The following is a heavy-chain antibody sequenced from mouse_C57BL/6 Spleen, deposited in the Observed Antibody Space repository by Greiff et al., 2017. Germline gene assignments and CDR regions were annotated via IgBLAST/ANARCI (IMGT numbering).Heavy chain of an antibody. J-gene: IGHJ2*01. Sequence: DVHLVESGGGLVKPGGSLKLSCAASGFTFSDYGMHWVRQAPEKGLEWVAYISSGSSTIYYADTVKGRFTISKDNAKNTLILQMTSLRSEDTAMCYCARPYYYYFDYWGQGTTLTVSS. D-gene: IGHD1-1*01. CDR1: GFTFSDYG. V-gene: IGHV5-17*01. CDR3: ARPYYYYFDY. CDR2: ISSGSSTI.